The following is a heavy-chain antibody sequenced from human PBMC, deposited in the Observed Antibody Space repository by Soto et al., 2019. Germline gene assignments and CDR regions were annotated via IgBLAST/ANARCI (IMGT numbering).Heavy chain of an antibody. CDR3: AKDPGIVGAGSYYYGMDV. J-gene: IGHJ6*02. D-gene: IGHD1-26*01. CDR2: ISGSGGST. Sequence: GGSLRLCCAASRVTVWRYAMGGVRQAPAKAMEWVSAISGSGGSTYYADSVPGRFTIPRDNSKNTLYLQMNSLRAEDTAVYYRAKDPGIVGAGSYYYGMDVWGQGTTATVSS. CDR1: RVTVWRYA. V-gene: IGHV3-23*01.